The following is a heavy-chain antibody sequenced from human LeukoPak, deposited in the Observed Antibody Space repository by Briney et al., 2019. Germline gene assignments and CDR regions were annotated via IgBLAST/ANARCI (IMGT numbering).Heavy chain of an antibody. CDR3: ARTAITGTTSYYYYGMDV. J-gene: IGHJ6*02. V-gene: IGHV1-2*02. CDR2: INPNRGGT. D-gene: IGHD1-7*01. Sequence: ASVKVSCKASGYTFTGYYMHWVRQAPGQGLEWMGWINPNRGGTNYAQKFQGRVTMTRDTSISTAYMELSRLRSDDTAVYYCARTAITGTTSYYYYGMDVWGQGTTVTVSS. CDR1: GYTFTGYY.